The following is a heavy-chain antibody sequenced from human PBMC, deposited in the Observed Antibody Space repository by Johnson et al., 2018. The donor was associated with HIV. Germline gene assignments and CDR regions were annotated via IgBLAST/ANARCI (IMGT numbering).Heavy chain of an antibody. CDR3: AKEKDYGAFDI. CDR1: GFIFSTSG. CDR2: IRYDGSNE. J-gene: IGHJ3*02. V-gene: IGHV3-30*02. D-gene: IGHD3-16*01. Sequence: QVQLVESGGGVVQPGGSLRLSCVASGFIFSTSGTHWVRQAPGQGLEGLAFIRYDGSNEYDVDSVKGRFTISRDNSKNTLYLQMNSLRAEDTAMYYCAKEKDYGAFDIWGQGTMVTVSS.